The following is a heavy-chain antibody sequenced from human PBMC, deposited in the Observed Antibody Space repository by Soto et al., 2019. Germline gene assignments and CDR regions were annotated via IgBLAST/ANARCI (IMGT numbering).Heavy chain of an antibody. D-gene: IGHD3-9*01. CDR2: IYYSGST. CDR3: ARALSYYYILTRQLANGNDF. V-gene: IGHV4-59*08. J-gene: IGHJ6*02. CDR1: GDSISSNL. Sequence: SETLSLTCTVSGDSISSNLCSWARFRPGKGMEWIGYIYYSGSTNYNPSLKSRVTISVDTSKNQFSLKLSSVTAADTAVYYCARALSYYYILTRQLANGNDFRGQGTTGT.